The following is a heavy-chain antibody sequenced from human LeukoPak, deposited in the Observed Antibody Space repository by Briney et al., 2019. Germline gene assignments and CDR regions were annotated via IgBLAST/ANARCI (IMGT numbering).Heavy chain of an antibody. CDR1: GFTFSSYG. J-gene: IGHJ4*02. Sequence: PGGCLRLSCAAAGFTFSSYGMAWVRQAPGRGLGWEGFIRYDGSNKYYADSGKGRFTIPRDNSKKTLYRQMNSRRAEDTAVYYCARAFVDCAHYFDYWGQGTMVTVSS. V-gene: IGHV3-30*02. CDR3: ARAFVDCAHYFDY. D-gene: IGHD2-21*02. CDR2: IRYDGSNK.